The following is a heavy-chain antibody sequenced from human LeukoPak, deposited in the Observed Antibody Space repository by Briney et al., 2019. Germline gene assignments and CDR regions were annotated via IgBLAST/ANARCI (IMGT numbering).Heavy chain of an antibody. D-gene: IGHD3-10*01. CDR3: AKMYYYGSGIDY. V-gene: IGHV3-48*01. CDR2: ISSSSSII. CDR1: GFTFSSYN. J-gene: IGHJ4*02. Sequence: GGSLRLSCAASGFTFSSYNMNWVRQAPGKGLEWVSYISSSSSIIYYADSVKGRFTISRDNSKNTLYLQMNSLRAEDTAVYYCAKMYYYGSGIDYWGQGTLVTVSS.